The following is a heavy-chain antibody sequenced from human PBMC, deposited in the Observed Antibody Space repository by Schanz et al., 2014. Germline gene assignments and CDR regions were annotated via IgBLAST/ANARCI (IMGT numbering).Heavy chain of an antibody. CDR2: IIPILGIA. Sequence: QVQLVQSGPEVKKPGSSVKVSCQAFGDTFSKYNIMWVRQAPGQGLEWMGRIIPILGIANYAQKFQGRVTITADKSTFTAYMDVSSLTSEDTAVYYCARAKRFGDMDVWGQGTTVTVSS. V-gene: IGHV1-69*02. D-gene: IGHD3-10*01. J-gene: IGHJ6*02. CDR1: GDTFSKYN. CDR3: ARAKRFGDMDV.